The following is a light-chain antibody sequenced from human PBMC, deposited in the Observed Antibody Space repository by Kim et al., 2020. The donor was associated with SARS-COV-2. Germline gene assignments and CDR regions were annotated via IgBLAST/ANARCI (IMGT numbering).Light chain of an antibody. CDR3: QQYGDSPLT. Sequence: ENVLTQSPGTLSLSPGERATLSCRASQSVGSNFLAWYQQKLGQAPRLLIYGASSRATGIPDRFTGSGSGTDFTLTISRLEPEDFAVYYCQQYGDSPLTFGGGTKVDIK. CDR2: GAS. J-gene: IGKJ4*01. V-gene: IGKV3-20*01. CDR1: QSVGSNF.